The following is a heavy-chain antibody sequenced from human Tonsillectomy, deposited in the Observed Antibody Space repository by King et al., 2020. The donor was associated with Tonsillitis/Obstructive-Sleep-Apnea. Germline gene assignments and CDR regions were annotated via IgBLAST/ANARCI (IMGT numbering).Heavy chain of an antibody. CDR1: GYTFTSYA. CDR2: INTNTGNP. J-gene: IGHJ4*02. V-gene: IGHV7-4-1*02. CDR3: ARDRQGAAFWSGTGLGY. Sequence: QLVQSGSELKKPGASVKVSCKPSGYTFTSYAMNWVRQAPGQGLEWMGWINTNTGNPTYAQGFTGRFVFSLDTSVNTAYLQISSLKAEDTAVYYCARDRQGAAFWSGTGLGYWGQGTLVTVSS. D-gene: IGHD3-3*01.